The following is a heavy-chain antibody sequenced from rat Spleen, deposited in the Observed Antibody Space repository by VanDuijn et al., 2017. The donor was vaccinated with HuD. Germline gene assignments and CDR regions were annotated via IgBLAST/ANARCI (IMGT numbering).Heavy chain of an antibody. D-gene: IGHD1-9*01. V-gene: IGHV2-1*01. CDR1: GFSLISYS. CDR2: IWGDGST. Sequence: QVQLKESGPGLVRPSQTPSLTCTVSGFSLISYSVHWIRQPPGKGLEWMGGIWGDGSTDYNSVLKSRLSISRDTSKSQVFLKMNNLQTEDTAMYFCARRRYYGYTSYYFDYWGQGVMVTVSS. J-gene: IGHJ2*01. CDR3: ARRRYYGYTSYYFDY.